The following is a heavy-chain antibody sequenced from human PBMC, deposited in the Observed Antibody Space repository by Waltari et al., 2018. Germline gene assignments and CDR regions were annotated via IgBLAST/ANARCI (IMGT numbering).Heavy chain of an antibody. CDR3: ARRGVTGREAAPPDY. CDR1: GFTFSSYA. Sequence: QVQLVESGGGVVQPGTSLRLSCAASGFTFSSYAMHWVRQAPGKGLGWVAVISYDSMNRFYADSVKGRFTISRDNSKNTLFLQMSSLRDDDTALYFCARRGVTGREAAPPDYWGQGTLVTVSS. CDR2: ISYDSMNR. D-gene: IGHD2-15*01. V-gene: IGHV3-30*15. J-gene: IGHJ4*02.